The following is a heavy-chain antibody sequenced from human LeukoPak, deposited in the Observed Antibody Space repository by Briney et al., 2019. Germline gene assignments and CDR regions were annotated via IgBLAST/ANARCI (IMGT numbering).Heavy chain of an antibody. D-gene: IGHD2/OR15-2a*01. CDR2: IYYSGTT. Sequence: SETLSLTCTVSGGSISSGSFYWAWIRQPPGKGLEWIGSIYYSGTTYYNPSVKSRVTMSVDTSKKQFSLQLSSVTAADTAVYYCARAFTFPNWFDPWGQGTLVTVSS. V-gene: IGHV4-39*01. CDR1: GGSISSGSFY. J-gene: IGHJ5*02. CDR3: ARAFTFPNWFDP.